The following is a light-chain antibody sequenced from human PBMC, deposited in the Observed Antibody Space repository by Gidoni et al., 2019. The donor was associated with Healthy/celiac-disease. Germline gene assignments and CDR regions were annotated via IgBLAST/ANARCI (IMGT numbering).Light chain of an antibody. CDR1: QGISSY. Sequence: AIRMTQSPSSFSASTGDRVTITCRASQGISSYLAWYQQKPGKAPKLLIYAASTLQSGVPSRFSGSGSGTDFTLTISCLQSEDFATYYCQQYYNYPLTFGQGTKVEIK. V-gene: IGKV1-8*01. CDR2: AAS. CDR3: QQYYNYPLT. J-gene: IGKJ1*01.